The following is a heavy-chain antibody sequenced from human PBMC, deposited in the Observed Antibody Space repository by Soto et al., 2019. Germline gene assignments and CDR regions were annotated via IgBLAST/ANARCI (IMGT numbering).Heavy chain of an antibody. J-gene: IGHJ4*02. Sequence: QVQLVESGGGVVQPGRSLRLSCAASGFTFSSYGMHWVRQAPGKGLEWVAVISDDGTYEHYADSVKGRFTISRDNSKNTLYLQMNSLRAEDTAVYYCARDLYFDYWGQGTLVTVSS. CDR1: GFTFSSYG. CDR2: ISDDGTYE. V-gene: IGHV3-30*03. CDR3: ARDLYFDY.